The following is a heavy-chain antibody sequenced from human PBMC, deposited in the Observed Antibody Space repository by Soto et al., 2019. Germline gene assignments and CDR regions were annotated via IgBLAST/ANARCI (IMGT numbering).Heavy chain of an antibody. Sequence: SETLSLTCTVSGGSVSSGSYYWSWIRQPPGKGLEWIGYIYYSGSTNYNPSLKSRVTISVDTSKNQFSLRLSSVTTADTALYYCARTTAVPNTLRSRYFFDYWGQGTLVTVSS. V-gene: IGHV4-61*01. CDR3: ARTTAVPNTLRSRYFFDY. J-gene: IGHJ4*02. CDR1: GGSVSSGSYY. CDR2: IYYSGST. D-gene: IGHD4-17*01.